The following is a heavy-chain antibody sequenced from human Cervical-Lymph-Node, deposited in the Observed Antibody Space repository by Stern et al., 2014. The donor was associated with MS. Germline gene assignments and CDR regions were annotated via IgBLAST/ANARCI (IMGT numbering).Heavy chain of an antibody. J-gene: IGHJ6*02. CDR3: ASPVTLTVGAMDV. V-gene: IGHV1-69*01. CDR2: IIPVFGTA. Sequence: QVQLVQSGAAVKKPWSSVKVSCKVSGGTFSTYPIIWVRQAPGPGIEWVGGIIPVFGTANYEQKFQGRVTITAADSSSTAYMELSSLRSEDTAVYYCASPVTLTVGAMDVWGQGTTITVSS. D-gene: IGHD3-9*01. CDR1: GGTFSTYP.